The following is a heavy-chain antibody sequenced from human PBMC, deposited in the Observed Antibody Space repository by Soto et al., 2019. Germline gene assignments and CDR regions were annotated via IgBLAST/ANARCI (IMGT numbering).Heavy chain of an antibody. CDR2: VSPDSGST. D-gene: IGHD3-3*01. J-gene: IGHJ6*02. Sequence: QVPLVQSGAEVKKPGASVRVSCKASGYTFSGYDINWVRQATGQGLEWMGWVSPDSGSTGYAGIFQGRVTMTWDRSTITAYMDLSSLTSEASAVYFCARATELRYVEWSVFRGGNYAMDVWGQGTTVTVSS. CDR1: GYTFSGYD. CDR3: ARATELRYVEWSVFRGGNYAMDV. V-gene: IGHV1-8*01.